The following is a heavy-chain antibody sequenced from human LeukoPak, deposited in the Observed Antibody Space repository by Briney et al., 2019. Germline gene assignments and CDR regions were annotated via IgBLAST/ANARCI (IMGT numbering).Heavy chain of an antibody. J-gene: IGHJ6*02. CDR3: AKEAAVLRFLEWLATEDYYYGMDV. CDR1: GFTFSSYA. CDR2: ISGSGGST. V-gene: IGHV3-23*01. Sequence: QSGGSLRLSCAASGFTFSSYAMSWVRQAPGKGLEWVSAISGSGGSTYYADSVKGRFTISRDNSKNTLYLQMNSLRAEDTAVYYCAKEAAVLRFLEWLATEDYYYGMDVWGQGTTVTVSS. D-gene: IGHD3-3*01.